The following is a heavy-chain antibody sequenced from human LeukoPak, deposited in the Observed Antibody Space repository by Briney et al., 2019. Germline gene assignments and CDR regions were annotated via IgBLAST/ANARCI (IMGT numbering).Heavy chain of an antibody. CDR3: ARVGGRYPYYYYMDV. J-gene: IGHJ6*03. CDR1: GGSISSYY. CDR2: IYTSGST. Sequence: SETLSLTCTVSGGSISSYYWSWIRQPAGKGLEWFGRIYTSGSTNYNPSLKSRVTMSVDTSKNQFSLKLSSVTAADTAVYYCARVGGRYPYYYYMDVWGKGTTVTVSS. V-gene: IGHV4-4*07. D-gene: IGHD1-26*01.